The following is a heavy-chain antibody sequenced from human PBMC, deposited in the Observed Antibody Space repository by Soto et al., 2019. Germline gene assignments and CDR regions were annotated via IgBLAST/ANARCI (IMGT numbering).Heavy chain of an antibody. CDR1: GGTFSSYA. D-gene: IGHD4-17*01. CDR2: FIPIFGTA. V-gene: IGHV1-69*06. Sequence: QVQLVQSGAEVKKPGSSVKVSCKASGGTFSSYAISWVRQAPGQGLEWMGGFIPIFGTANYAQKFQGRVTITADKSTSTAYIEVSSLISEDTAVYYCARVNDYGGNVDYYSGMDVWGQGTTVTVSS. CDR3: ARVNDYGGNVDYYSGMDV. J-gene: IGHJ6*02.